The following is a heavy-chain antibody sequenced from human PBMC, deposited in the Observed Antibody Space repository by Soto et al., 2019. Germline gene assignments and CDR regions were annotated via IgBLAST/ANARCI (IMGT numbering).Heavy chain of an antibody. Sequence: QVHLMESGGGVVQPGRSLRLSCAASGFTLSSYGMNWVRQAPGKGLEWVAVIWYDGSDKYYTDSVKGRFTISRDTSKNTLYLQMKSLRVEDTAVYYCARQTHSSFWTALDYWGKGTLVTVSS. D-gene: IGHD6-6*01. CDR3: ARQTHSSFWTALDY. J-gene: IGHJ4*02. V-gene: IGHV3-33*01. CDR1: GFTLSSYG. CDR2: IWYDGSDK.